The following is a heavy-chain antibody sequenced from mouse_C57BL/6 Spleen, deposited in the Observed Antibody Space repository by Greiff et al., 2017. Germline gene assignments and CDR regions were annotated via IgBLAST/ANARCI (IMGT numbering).Heavy chain of an antibody. CDR2: ISYDGSN. CDR1: GYSITSGYY. D-gene: IGHD2-5*01. J-gene: IGHJ1*03. V-gene: IGHV3-6*01. Sequence: EVQLQESGPGLVKPSQSLSLTCSVTGYSITSGYYWNWIRQFPGNKLEWMGYISYDGSNNYNPSLKNRISITRDTSKNQFFLKLNSVTTEDTATYYCARGSNYPYWYFDVWGTGTTVTVSS. CDR3: ARGSNYPYWYFDV.